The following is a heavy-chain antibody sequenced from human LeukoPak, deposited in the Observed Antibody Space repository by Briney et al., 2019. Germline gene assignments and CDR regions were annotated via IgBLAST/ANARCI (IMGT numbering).Heavy chain of an antibody. CDR2: IIPIFGTA. D-gene: IGHD2-15*01. V-gene: IGHV1-69*13. J-gene: IGHJ5*02. Sequence: SVKVSCKASGGTFSSYAISWVRQAPGQGLEWMGGIIPIFGTANYAQKFQGRVTITADESMSTAYMELSSLRSEDTAVYYCARDPPPNCSGGSCYRNWFDPWGQGTLVTVSS. CDR3: ARDPPPNCSGGSCYRNWFDP. CDR1: GGTFSSYA.